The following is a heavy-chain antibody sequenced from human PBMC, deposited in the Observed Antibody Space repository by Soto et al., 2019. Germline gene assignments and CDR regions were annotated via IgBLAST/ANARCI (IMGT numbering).Heavy chain of an antibody. CDR2: ISYYGNND. CDR3: ARHTFGYALDV. V-gene: IGHV3-30-3*01. J-gene: IGHJ3*01. CDR1: GFTFSDYA. D-gene: IGHD5-18*01. Sequence: QVQLVESGGGVVQPERSLRLSCAASGFTFSDYAMHWVRQAPGKGLEWVAVISYYGNNDYYADSVKGRFTISRDNSKNTLSLQMNSLRAEDTAVYYCARHTFGYALDVWGQGTMVTVSS.